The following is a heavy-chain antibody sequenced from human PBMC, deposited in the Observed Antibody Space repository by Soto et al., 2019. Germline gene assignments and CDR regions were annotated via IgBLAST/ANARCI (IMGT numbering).Heavy chain of an antibody. J-gene: IGHJ5*02. CDR2: ISYDGSNK. CDR1: GFTFSSYA. V-gene: IGHV3-30-3*01. D-gene: IGHD3-9*01. CDR3: AREAVGYYDILTGYYNWFDP. Sequence: PGGSLRLSCAASGFTFSSYAMHWVRRAPGKGLEWVAVISYDGSNKYYADSVKGRFTISRDNSKNTLYLQMNSLRAEDTAVYYCAREAVGYYDILTGYYNWFDPWGKGTLVTVS.